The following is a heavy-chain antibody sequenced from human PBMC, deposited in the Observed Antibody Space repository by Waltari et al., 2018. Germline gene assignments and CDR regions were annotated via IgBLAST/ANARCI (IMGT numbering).Heavy chain of an antibody. D-gene: IGHD6-19*01. Sequence: QAPGKWLEWVAVISYDGSNKYYVDSVKGRFTISRDNPKNTLYLQMNSLRAEDTAVYYCARVGLGGWYPSYYYGMDVWGQGTTVTVSS. J-gene: IGHJ6*02. CDR2: ISYDGSNK. V-gene: IGHV3-30*04. CDR3: ARVGLGGWYPSYYYGMDV.